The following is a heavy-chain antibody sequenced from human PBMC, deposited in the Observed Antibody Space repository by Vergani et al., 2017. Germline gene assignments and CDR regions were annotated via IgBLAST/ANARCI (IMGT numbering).Heavy chain of an antibody. D-gene: IGHD5-18*01. CDR1: GGSISSYY. Sequence: QVQLHESGPGLVKPSETLSLTCTVSGGSISSYYWSWIRQPPGKGLEWIGYIYYSGSTNYNPSLKSRVTISVDTSKNQFSLKLSSVTAADTAVYYCARSPLHLQLWLPRYYYMDVWGKGTTVTVSS. CDR2: IYYSGST. J-gene: IGHJ6*03. V-gene: IGHV4-59*01. CDR3: ARSPLHLQLWLPRYYYMDV.